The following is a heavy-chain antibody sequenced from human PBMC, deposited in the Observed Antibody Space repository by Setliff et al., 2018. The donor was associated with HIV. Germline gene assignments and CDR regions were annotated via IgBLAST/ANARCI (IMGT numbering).Heavy chain of an antibody. CDR3: ALSSTTTRPYNWFDP. D-gene: IGHD1-1*01. Sequence: ASVKVSCKASGYTFTGYYVHWVRQAPGQGLEWMGWINPNDGGANYAPRFQGRVTMTSNTSITAASMELSSLRSDDTAVYCCALSSTTTRPYNWFDPWGQGTPVTVSS. CDR1: GYTFTGYY. J-gene: IGHJ5*02. V-gene: IGHV1-2*02. CDR2: INPNDGGA.